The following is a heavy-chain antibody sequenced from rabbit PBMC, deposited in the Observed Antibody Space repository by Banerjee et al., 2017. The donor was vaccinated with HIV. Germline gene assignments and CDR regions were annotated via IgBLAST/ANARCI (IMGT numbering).Heavy chain of an antibody. CDR2: IYTGSGST. D-gene: IGHD1-1*01. J-gene: IGHJ4*01. CDR3: ARGAWRVGDGYYRYFTL. V-gene: IGHV1S45*01. Sequence: QEQLEESGGGLVQPEGSLTLTCKASGFSFSSGYYMCWVRQAPGKGLEWIASIYTGSGSTYYASWAKGRFTISKTSSTTVTLQMNSLTAADTATYFCARGAWRVGDGYYRYFTLWGPGTLVTVS. CDR1: GFSFSSGYY.